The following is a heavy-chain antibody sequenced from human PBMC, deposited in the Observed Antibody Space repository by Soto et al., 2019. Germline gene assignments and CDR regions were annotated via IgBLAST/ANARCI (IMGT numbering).Heavy chain of an antibody. J-gene: IGHJ6*02. V-gene: IGHV3-30-3*01. CDR2: ISYDGSNK. D-gene: IGHD6-25*01. CDR3: ARERQRGLYYGTDV. Sequence: LRLSFAASGFTFSSYAMHWVRQAPGKGLEWVAVISYDGSNKYYADSVKGRFTISRDNSKNTLYLQMDSLRAEDTAVYYCARERQRGLYYGTDVRGQGTMVTVSS. CDR1: GFTFSSYA.